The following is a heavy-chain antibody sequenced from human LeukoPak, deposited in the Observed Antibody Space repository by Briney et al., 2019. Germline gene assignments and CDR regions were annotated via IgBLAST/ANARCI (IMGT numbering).Heavy chain of an antibody. CDR1: GGSFSGYY. CDR3: ARGRYGGNSAGWFDP. J-gene: IGHJ5*02. Sequence: PSETLSLTCAVYGGSFSGYYWSWIRQPPGKGLEWIGEINHSGSTNYNPSLKSRVTISVDTSKNQFSLKLSSVTAADTAVYYCARGRYGGNSAGWFDPWGQGTLVTVSS. D-gene: IGHD4-23*01. CDR2: INHSGST. V-gene: IGHV4-34*01.